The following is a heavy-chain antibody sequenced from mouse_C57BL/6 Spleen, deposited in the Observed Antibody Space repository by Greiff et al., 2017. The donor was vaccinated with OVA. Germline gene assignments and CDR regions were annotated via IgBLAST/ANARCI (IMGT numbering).Heavy chain of an antibody. D-gene: IGHD1-1*01. CDR1: GYTFTSYW. Sequence: VKLQESGAELVKPGASVKLSCKASGYTFTSYWMQWVKQRPGQGLEWIGEIDPSDSYTNYNQKFKGKATLTVDTSSSTAYMQLSSLTSEDSAVYYCARVLYGSSFAYWGQGTRVTVSA. CDR3: ARVLYGSSFAY. CDR2: IDPSDSYT. J-gene: IGHJ3*01. V-gene: IGHV1-50*01.